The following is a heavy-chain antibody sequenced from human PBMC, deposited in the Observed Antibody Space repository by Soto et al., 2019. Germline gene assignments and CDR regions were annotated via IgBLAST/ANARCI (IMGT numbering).Heavy chain of an antibody. V-gene: IGHV3-30*18. CDR1: GFTFGNYG. J-gene: IGHJ4*02. CDR2: ISHDETNK. CDR3: AKGGGRWFQSHY. D-gene: IGHD2-15*01. Sequence: QIHLVQSGGGVAQPGRSLLLSCAGSGFTFGNYGMHWVRQAPGKGLEWVAVISHDETNKYYIDSVKGRFSISRDNSKNTVYLQIDSLRPEDTAVYFCAKGGGRWFQSHYWGQGTLVTVSS.